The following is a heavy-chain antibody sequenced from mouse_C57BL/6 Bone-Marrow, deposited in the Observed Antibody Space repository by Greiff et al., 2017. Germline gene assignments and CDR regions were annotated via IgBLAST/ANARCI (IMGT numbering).Heavy chain of an antibody. CDR1: GFTFSSYG. D-gene: IGHD1-2*01. V-gene: IGHV5-6*02. J-gene: IGHJ2*01. CDR2: ISSGGSYT. CDR3: ARRHYYADYLDY. Sequence: EVMLVESGGDLVKPGGSLKLSCAASGFTFSSYGLSWVRQPPDKRLEWVATISSGGSYTYYPDSVKGRLTISRDNAKNTLYLQMGSLKSEDTAMYYCARRHYYADYLDYGGQDTTLTVSS.